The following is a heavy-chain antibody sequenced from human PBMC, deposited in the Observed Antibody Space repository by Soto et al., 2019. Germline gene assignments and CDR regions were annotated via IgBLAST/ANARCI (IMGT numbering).Heavy chain of an antibody. CDR3: ARWGCSGSNCNLNQRSYDL. Sequence: QVQLVESGGGVVQPGRSLRLSCAASGFIFNEYGMHWVRQAPGKGLEWVAVIWYDGSNKYYADSVKGRFTISRDNSKNTRALQMNSLRAEDTAVYYCARWGCSGSNCNLNQRSYDLWGQGTLVTVSS. V-gene: IGHV3-33*03. CDR1: GFIFNEYG. J-gene: IGHJ4*02. CDR2: IWYDGSNK. D-gene: IGHD2-15*01.